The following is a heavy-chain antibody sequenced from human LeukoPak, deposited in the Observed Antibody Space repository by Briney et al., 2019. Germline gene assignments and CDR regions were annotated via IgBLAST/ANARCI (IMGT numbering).Heavy chain of an antibody. V-gene: IGHV3-9*01. CDR1: GFTFDDYA. D-gene: IGHD3-9*01. J-gene: IGHJ4*02. Sequence: GGSLRLSCAASGFTFDDYAMHWVRQAPGKGLEWVSGISWNSGSIGYADSVKGRFTISRDNAKNSLYVQMNSLRAEDTAIYYCARVGGWGDILTGYCDYWGQGTLVTVSS. CDR2: ISWNSGSI. CDR3: ARVGGWGDILTGYCDY.